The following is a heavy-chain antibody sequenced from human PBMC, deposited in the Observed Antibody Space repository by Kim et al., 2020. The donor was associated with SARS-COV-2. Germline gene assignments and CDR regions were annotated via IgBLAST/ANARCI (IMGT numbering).Heavy chain of an antibody. Sequence: SVKVSCKASGGIFNKYAFSWVRQAPGQGLEWMGRIIPRLLVQSYAQSFQGRVTITADTSTTTVHMELNGLQSEDTAVYYCAKEGREYHFDSSGYKYGALDVWGQGTTVTVSS. J-gene: IGHJ6*02. V-gene: IGHV1-69*04. D-gene: IGHD3-22*01. CDR2: IIPRLLVQ. CDR3: AKEGREYHFDSSGYKYGALDV. CDR1: GGIFNKYA.